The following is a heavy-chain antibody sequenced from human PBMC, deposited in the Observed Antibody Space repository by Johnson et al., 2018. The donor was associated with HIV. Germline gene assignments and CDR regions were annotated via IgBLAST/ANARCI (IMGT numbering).Heavy chain of an antibody. CDR3: ASKAAGTMHAFDI. CDR1: GFSFSSYD. J-gene: IGHJ3*02. CDR2: ISYDGSNK. D-gene: IGHD6-13*01. Sequence: QVLLVESGGGVVQPGRSLRLSCASSGFSFSSYDMHWVRQAPGKGLGWVAVISYDGSNKYYADSVKGRFTISRDNSKHTLYLQMNSLRAEDTAVYYCASKAAGTMHAFDIWGQGTMVTVSS. V-gene: IGHV3-30*03.